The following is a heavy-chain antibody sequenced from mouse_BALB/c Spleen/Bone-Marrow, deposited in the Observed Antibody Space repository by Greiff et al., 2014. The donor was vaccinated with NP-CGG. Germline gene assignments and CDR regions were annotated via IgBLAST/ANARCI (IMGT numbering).Heavy chain of an antibody. Sequence: VQLKESGPELVRPGASVKISCKASGYTFTDYNIYWVEQSPGKSLEWIGYIYPYSGGTGYNQKFKSKATLTVDNSSTTAYMELRSLTSEDSAVYYCARGNWDFAYWGQGTLVTVST. CDR2: IYPYSGGT. CDR3: ARGNWDFAY. CDR1: GYTFTDYN. J-gene: IGHJ3*01. D-gene: IGHD4-1*01. V-gene: IGHV1S29*02.